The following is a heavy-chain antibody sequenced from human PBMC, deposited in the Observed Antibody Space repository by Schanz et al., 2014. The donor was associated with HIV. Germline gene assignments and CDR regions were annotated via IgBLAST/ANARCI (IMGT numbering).Heavy chain of an antibody. V-gene: IGHV3-30*03. J-gene: IGHJ3*01. CDR1: GFTFSSFG. Sequence: VQLVESGGGVVQPGRSLRLSCAASGFTFSSFGMHWVRQGPGKGVGGGAVKSYDGSNKNYADSVKGRFTISRDNSKNTLYLQMNSLRAEDTAVYYCAREGESSGRAGLFDLWGQGAMVTVSS. CDR3: AREGESSGRAGLFDL. CDR2: KSYDGSNK. D-gene: IGHD6-19*01.